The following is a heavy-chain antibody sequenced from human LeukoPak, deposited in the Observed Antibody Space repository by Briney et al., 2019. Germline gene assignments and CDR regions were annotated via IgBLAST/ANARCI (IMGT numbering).Heavy chain of an antibody. CDR1: GFTFSSYA. CDR2: ISGSGGST. CDR3: AKGDYYDSSGSGGYFDY. V-gene: IGHV3-23*01. J-gene: IGHJ4*02. D-gene: IGHD3-22*01. Sequence: GGSLRLSCAASGFTFSSYAMSWVRQAPGKGLEWVSAISGSGGSTYYADSVKGRFTISRDNSKNTLYLQMNSLRAEDTAVYYCAKGDYYDSSGSGGYFDYWGQGTLVTVSS.